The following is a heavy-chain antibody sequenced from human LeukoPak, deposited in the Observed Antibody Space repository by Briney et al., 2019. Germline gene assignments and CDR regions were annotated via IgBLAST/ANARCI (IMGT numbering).Heavy chain of an antibody. J-gene: IGHJ4*02. CDR1: GFTVSSNY. Sequence: GGSLRLSCAASGFTVSSNYMSWVRQAPGKGLEWVSVIYSVGTTYYADSVKGRFTISRDNAKNSLYLQMNSLRAEDTAVYYCARGGTPNDYGDYVGYFDYWGQGTLVTVSS. CDR3: ARGGTPNDYGDYVGYFDY. D-gene: IGHD4-17*01. V-gene: IGHV3-53*01. CDR2: IYSVGTT.